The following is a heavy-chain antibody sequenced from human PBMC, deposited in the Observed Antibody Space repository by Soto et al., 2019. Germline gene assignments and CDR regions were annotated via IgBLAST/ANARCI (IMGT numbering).Heavy chain of an antibody. V-gene: IGHV4-30-4*01. CDR3: ATVLHDYGTNWVDS. D-gene: IGHD3-16*01. CDR1: GASIRSGRHY. J-gene: IGHJ5*01. CDR2: IYYTGTT. Sequence: PSETLSLTCSVSGASIRSGRHYWSWIRQSPGRGLEWIGYIYYTGTTHYSPAVKSRVTILLDNSKDQFSLTLTSVTAADTAIYYCATVLHDYGTNWVDSWGQGTQVTVSS.